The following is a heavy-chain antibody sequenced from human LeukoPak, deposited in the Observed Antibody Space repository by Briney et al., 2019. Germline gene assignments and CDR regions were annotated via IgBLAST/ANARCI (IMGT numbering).Heavy chain of an antibody. CDR1: GFTFSSYS. CDR3: ARAEVAAATLRWFDP. V-gene: IGHV3-21*01. D-gene: IGHD2-15*01. Sequence: GGSLRLSCAASGFTFSSYSMNWVRQAPGKGLEWVSSISSSSSYIYYADSVKGRFTISRDNAKNSLYLQMNSLRAEDTAVYYCARAEVAAATLRWFDPWGQGTQVTVSS. CDR2: ISSSSSYI. J-gene: IGHJ5*02.